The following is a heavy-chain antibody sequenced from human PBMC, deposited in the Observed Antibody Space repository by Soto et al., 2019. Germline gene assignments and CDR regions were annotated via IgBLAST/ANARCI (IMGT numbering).Heavy chain of an antibody. D-gene: IGHD3-9*01. V-gene: IGHV3-11*01. CDR1: GFTFSDYY. Sequence: PGGSLRLSCAASGFTFSDYYMSWIRQAPGKGLEWVSYISSSGSTIYYADSVKGRFTISRDNAKNSLYLQMNSLRAEDTAVYYCAGAETRAPLRYFDWLSPYYYGMDVWGQGTTVTVSS. J-gene: IGHJ6*02. CDR3: AGAETRAPLRYFDWLSPYYYGMDV. CDR2: ISSSGSTI.